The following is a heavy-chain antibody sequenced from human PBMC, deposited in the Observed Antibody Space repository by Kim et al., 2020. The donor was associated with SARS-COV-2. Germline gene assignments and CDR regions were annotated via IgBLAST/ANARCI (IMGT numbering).Heavy chain of an antibody. CDR2: IYYSGST. CDR1: GGSISSSSYY. V-gene: IGHV4-39*01. J-gene: IGHJ4*02. Sequence: SETLSLTCTVSGGSISSSSYYWGWIRQPPGKGLEWIGSIYYSGSTYYNPSLKSRVTISVDTSKNQFSLKLSSVTAADTAVYYCARQAGLRYFDWLLGDDYWGQGTLGTVSS. D-gene: IGHD3-9*01. CDR3: ARQAGLRYFDWLLGDDY.